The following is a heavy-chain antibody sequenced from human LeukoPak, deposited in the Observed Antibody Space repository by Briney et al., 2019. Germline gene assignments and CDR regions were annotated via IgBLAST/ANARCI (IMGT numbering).Heavy chain of an antibody. J-gene: IGHJ5*02. CDR2: INHSGST. Sequence: SETLSLTCAVYGGSFSGYYWSWIRQPPGKGLEWIGEINHSGSTNYNPSLKSRVTISVDTSKNQFSLKLSSVTAADTAVYYCARGRSSTSCYAFDPSGQGTLVTVSS. CDR3: ARGRSSTSCYAFDP. V-gene: IGHV4-34*01. D-gene: IGHD2-2*01. CDR1: GGSFSGYY.